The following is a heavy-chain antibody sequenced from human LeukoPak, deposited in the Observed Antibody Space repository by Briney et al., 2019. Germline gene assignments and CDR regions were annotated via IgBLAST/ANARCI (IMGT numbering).Heavy chain of an antibody. CDR3: AKRLSRGYYGKLIFDY. V-gene: IGHV3-23*01. Sequence: GGSLRLSCAPSGFTFSDFAMSWVRQSPGKGLEWVSSITTRGESTYYADSVKGRFAISRDNSGSTLYLQMNSLRVEDSAVYYCAKRLSRGYYGKLIFDYWGQGALVTVSS. CDR2: ITTRGEST. D-gene: IGHD2-15*01. J-gene: IGHJ4*02. CDR1: GFTFSDFA.